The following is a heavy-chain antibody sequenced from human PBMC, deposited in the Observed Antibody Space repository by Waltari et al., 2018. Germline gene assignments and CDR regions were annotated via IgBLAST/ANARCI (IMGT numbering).Heavy chain of an antibody. Sequence: QVQLQQWGAGLLKPSETLSLTCAVYGGSFSGYYWSWIRQPPGKGLEWIGEINHSGSTNYNPSRKSRVTISVDTSKNQFSLKLSSVTAADTAVYYCARQDAYGDYVVDYWGQGTLVTVSS. CDR2: INHSGST. V-gene: IGHV4-34*01. J-gene: IGHJ4*02. D-gene: IGHD4-17*01. CDR3: ARQDAYGDYVVDY. CDR1: GGSFSGYY.